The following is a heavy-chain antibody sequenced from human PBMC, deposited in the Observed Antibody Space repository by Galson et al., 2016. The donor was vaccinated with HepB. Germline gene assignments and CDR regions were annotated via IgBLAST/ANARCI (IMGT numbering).Heavy chain of an antibody. J-gene: IGHJ4*02. Sequence: SLRLSCAASGFTFINAWMNWVRQAPGKGLEWVGRIKSTTDGETTDYAAPVKGRFTFSRDDSKNTVYLQMNYLKTEDTAVYYCTTGPDYWGQGTLVTVSS. V-gene: IGHV3-15*01. CDR2: IKSTTDGETT. CDR3: TTGPDY. CDR1: GFTFINAW.